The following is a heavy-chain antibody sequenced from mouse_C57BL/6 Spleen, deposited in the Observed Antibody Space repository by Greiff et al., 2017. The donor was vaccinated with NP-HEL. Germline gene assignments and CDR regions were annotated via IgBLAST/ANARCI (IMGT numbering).Heavy chain of an antibody. J-gene: IGHJ2*01. CDR2: IHPNSGST. CDR3: AFYYDYDFDY. V-gene: IGHV1-64*01. Sequence: VQLQQPGAELVKPGASVKLSCKASGYTFTSYWMHWVKQRPGQGLEWIGMIHPNSGSTNYNEKFKNKATLTVDKSSSTAYMRLSSLTSDDSAVYYCAFYYDYDFDYWGQGTTLTVSS. CDR1: GYTFTSYW. D-gene: IGHD2-4*01.